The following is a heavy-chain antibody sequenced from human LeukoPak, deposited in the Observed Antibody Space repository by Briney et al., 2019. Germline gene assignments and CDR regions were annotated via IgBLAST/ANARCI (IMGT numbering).Heavy chain of an antibody. CDR1: GYTFTNYW. D-gene: IGHD3-16*01. V-gene: IGHV5-51*01. CDR2: VSSGASDT. Sequence: GESLKISCKGSGYTFTNYWIGWVRQMPGKGLEWMGTVSSGASDTIYSPSFQGQVSISADRSINTAYLQWSSLKASDTAMYFCARGGWGYSFDYWCQGTLVTVSS. CDR3: ARGGWGYSFDY. J-gene: IGHJ4*02.